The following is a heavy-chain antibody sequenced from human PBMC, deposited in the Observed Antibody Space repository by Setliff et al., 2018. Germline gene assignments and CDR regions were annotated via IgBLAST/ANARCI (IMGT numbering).Heavy chain of an antibody. D-gene: IGHD2-2*01. J-gene: IGHJ3*02. CDR3: VRDRAAIVVGPPTAAFDI. V-gene: IGHV1-18*01. Sequence: ASVKVSCKASGYTLTTYLMNWVRQAPGQGLEWMGWISGYNGYTVYAQKLQGRVTLTTDTSTGTAYMEVRSLRSDDTAQYYCVRDRAAIVVGPPTAAFDIWGQGTMVTVSS. CDR2: ISGYNGYT. CDR1: GYTLTTYL.